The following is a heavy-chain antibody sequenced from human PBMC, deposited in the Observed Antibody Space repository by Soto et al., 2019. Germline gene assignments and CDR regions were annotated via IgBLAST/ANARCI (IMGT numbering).Heavy chain of an antibody. V-gene: IGHV3-66*01. J-gene: IGHJ3*02. D-gene: IGHD3-10*01. CDR3: ARDFSGKNDAFDI. Sequence: EVQLVESGGGLVQPGGSLRLSCAASGFTVTTNYMSWVRQPPGKGLGWVSVVYSGGSTYYADSVKGRFTVSRDNSKTTLYLQMNSLRAEDTAVYYCARDFSGKNDAFDIWGQGTVVTVSS. CDR1: GFTVTTNY. CDR2: VYSGGST.